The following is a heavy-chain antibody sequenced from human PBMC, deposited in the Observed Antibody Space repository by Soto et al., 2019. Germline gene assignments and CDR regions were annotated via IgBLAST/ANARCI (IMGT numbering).Heavy chain of an antibody. Sequence: GGSLRLSCAASGFTFSNAWMSWVRQAPGKGLEWVSDISGSGDSTYYTDAVKGRFTISRDNSKNTLYLQMNSLRGEDTAVYYCAKRGGAAAATPWFDPWGQGTLVTVSS. CDR2: ISGSGDST. J-gene: IGHJ5*02. V-gene: IGHV3-23*01. D-gene: IGHD6-13*01. CDR3: AKRGGAAAATPWFDP. CDR1: GFTFSNAW.